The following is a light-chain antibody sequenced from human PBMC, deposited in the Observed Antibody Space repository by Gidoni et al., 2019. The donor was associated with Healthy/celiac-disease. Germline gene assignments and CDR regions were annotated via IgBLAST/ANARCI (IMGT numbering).Light chain of an antibody. V-gene: IGKV3-20*01. CDR1: QSVSSSY. CDR2: GAS. J-gene: IGKJ1*01. Sequence: EIVLTQSPGTLSLSPGERATLPCRARQSVSSSYLAWYQPKPGQAPRLLIYGASSRATGIPDRFSGSGSGTDFTLTISRLEPEDFAVYYCQQYGSSPWTFXXXTKVEIK. CDR3: QQYGSSPWT.